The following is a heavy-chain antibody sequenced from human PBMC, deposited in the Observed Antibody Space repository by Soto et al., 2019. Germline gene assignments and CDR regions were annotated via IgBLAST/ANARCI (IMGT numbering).Heavy chain of an antibody. V-gene: IGHV4-31*03. Sequence: PSENLSLTCTVSGGSINSGGYYWSWIRQHPGRGLEWIGYIYYSGNTYYNPSLKSRVTISVDTSKNQFSLKLSSVTAADTAVYYCARGSWDSSGYYYLDYWGQGTLVTVSS. CDR1: GGSINSGGYY. CDR2: IYYSGNT. J-gene: IGHJ4*02. D-gene: IGHD3-22*01. CDR3: ARGSWDSSGYYYLDY.